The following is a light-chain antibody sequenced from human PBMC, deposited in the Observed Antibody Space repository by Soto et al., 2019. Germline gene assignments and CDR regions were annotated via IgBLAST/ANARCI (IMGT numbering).Light chain of an antibody. CDR1: QSISSY. CDR2: AAS. J-gene: IGKJ1*01. V-gene: IGKV1-39*01. Sequence: DIQMTQSPSSLSASVGDRVSINCRASQSISSYLNWYQHKPGEAPNLLIYAASSLQSVVPSRFSGSGSGTDFTLTISSLQPEDFATYYCQQTYSTPWTFGQGTKVEIK. CDR3: QQTYSTPWT.